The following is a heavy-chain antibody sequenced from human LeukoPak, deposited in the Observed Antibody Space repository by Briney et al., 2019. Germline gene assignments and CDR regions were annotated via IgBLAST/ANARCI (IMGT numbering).Heavy chain of an antibody. CDR1: GFTFSSYW. D-gene: IGHD2-8*01. CDR2: IKQDGSEK. J-gene: IGHJ6*02. Sequence: GGSLRLSCAASGFTFSSYWMSWVRQAPGKGLEWVANIKQDGSEKYYVDSVKGRFTISRDNAKNSLYLQMNSLRAEDTAVYYCAREVMSPRVYGMDVWGQGTTVTVSS. CDR3: AREVMSPRVYGMDV. V-gene: IGHV3-7*01.